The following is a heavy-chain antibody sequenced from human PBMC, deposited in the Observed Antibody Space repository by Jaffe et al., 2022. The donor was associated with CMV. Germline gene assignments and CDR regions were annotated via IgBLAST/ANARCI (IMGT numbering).Heavy chain of an antibody. CDR3: ARFNDYGDYGYYFDY. J-gene: IGHJ4*02. CDR1: GGSISSYY. CDR2: IYYSGST. V-gene: IGHV4-59*01. D-gene: IGHD4-17*01. Sequence: QVQLQESGPGLVKPSETLSLTCTVSGGSISSYYWSWIRQPPGKGLEWIGYIYYSGSTNYNPSLKSRVTISVDTSKNQFSLKLSSVTAADTAVYYCARFNDYGDYGYYFDYWGQGTLVTVSS.